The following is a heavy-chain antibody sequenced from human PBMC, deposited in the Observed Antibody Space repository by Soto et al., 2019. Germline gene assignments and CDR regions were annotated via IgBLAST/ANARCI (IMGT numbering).Heavy chain of an antibody. V-gene: IGHV4-39*01. CDR1: GGSISTNNYY. CDR3: ARHSRITMVRGVKKDFDY. CDR2: IGSIHRGGST. Sequence: SETLSLTCTVSGGSISTNNYYWGWVRQPPGKGLEWIGRIGSIHRGGSTYYNPSLRSRVTISVDTSKNHFSLKLSSVTAADTAVYYCARHSRITMVRGVKKDFDYWRQGTLVTVSS. J-gene: IGHJ4*02. D-gene: IGHD3-10*01.